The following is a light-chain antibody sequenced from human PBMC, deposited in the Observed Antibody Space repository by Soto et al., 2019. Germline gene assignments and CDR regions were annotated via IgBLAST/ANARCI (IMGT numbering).Light chain of an antibody. Sequence: DIQMTQSPSTLSASVGDRVTITCRASQSISSGLAWYQQKPWKAPKLLIYDASSLESGVPSRFSGSGSGTEFTLTISSLQPDDVATYYCQQYNSYWTFGQGTKVEIK. CDR1: QSISSG. V-gene: IGKV1-5*01. CDR3: QQYNSYWT. CDR2: DAS. J-gene: IGKJ1*01.